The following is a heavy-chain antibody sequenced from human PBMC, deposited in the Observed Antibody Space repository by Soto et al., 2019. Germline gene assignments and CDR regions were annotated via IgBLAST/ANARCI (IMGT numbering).Heavy chain of an antibody. Sequence: QPGGSLRLSCAASGFTFGTYAMAWVRQAPGKGLEWVSGVSASGLNTDYADPVKGRFSISRDNSKNTVSLHMNSLRAEDTAVYYCARTCSGGTCSFDYWGQGTLVTVSS. J-gene: IGHJ4*02. V-gene: IGHV3-23*01. D-gene: IGHD2-15*01. CDR3: ARTCSGGTCSFDY. CDR1: GFTFGTYA. CDR2: VSASGLNT.